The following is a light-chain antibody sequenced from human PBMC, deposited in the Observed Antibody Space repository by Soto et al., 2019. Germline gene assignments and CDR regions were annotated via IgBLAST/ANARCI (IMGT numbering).Light chain of an antibody. CDR1: ESIDSW. CDR2: KAS. J-gene: IGKJ1*01. CDR3: QQYNSYRE. Sequence: DIQMTQSPSTLSASVGDRVTITCRASESIDSWLAWHQQKPGRAPKLLISKASSLESGVPSRFSGSGFGTEFTLTISILQPDDFATYYCQQYNSYREFGQGKKVEI. V-gene: IGKV1-5*03.